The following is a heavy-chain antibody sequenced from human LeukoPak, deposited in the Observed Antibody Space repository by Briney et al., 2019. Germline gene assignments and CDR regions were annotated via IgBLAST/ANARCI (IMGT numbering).Heavy chain of an antibody. CDR2: IYYSGST. Sequence: SETLSLTCTVSGGSISSSSYYWGWIRQPPGKGLEWIGSIYYSGSTYYNPSLKSRVTISVDTSKNQFSLKLSSVTAADTAVYYCARVRYFDSGRLNWFDPWGQGTLVTVSS. CDR3: ARVRYFDSGRLNWFDP. D-gene: IGHD3-9*01. CDR1: GGSISSSSYY. J-gene: IGHJ5*02. V-gene: IGHV4-39*07.